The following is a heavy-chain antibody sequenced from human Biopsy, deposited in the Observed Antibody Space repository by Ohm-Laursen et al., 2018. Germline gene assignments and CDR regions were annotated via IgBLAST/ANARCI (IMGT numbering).Heavy chain of an antibody. CDR1: DGSMTGYE. Sequence: GTLSLTCSVSDGSMTGYEWSWIRLAPGKGLEWIGYIYYSGGTKYNPSLASRVTFSVDISKSQLSLKLYSVTAADTAVYYCARVEAGTYDALDIWGQGTLVAVSA. CDR3: ARVEAGTYDALDI. CDR2: IYYSGGT. J-gene: IGHJ3*02. V-gene: IGHV4-59*01. D-gene: IGHD1-26*01.